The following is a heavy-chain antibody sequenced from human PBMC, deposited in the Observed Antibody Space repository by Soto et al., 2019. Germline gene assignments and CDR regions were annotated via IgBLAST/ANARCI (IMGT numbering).Heavy chain of an antibody. J-gene: IGHJ4*02. CDR1: GGTFSTYT. CDR2: IIPLFGLP. CDR3: AFDVQTGVVYFDT. D-gene: IGHD1-1*01. V-gene: IGHV1-69*02. Sequence: QVQLVQSGAEVKKPGSSVKVSCKASGGTFSTYTISWVRQAPGQGLEWLGRIIPLFGLPNHAKKFQDRVTITADKSPDTAYLEMNSLRPEDTAVYYCAFDVQTGVVYFDTWGQGTLVTVSS.